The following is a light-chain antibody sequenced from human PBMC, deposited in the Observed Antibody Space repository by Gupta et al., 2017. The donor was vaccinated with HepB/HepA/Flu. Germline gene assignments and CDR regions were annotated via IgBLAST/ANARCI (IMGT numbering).Light chain of an antibody. CDR3: LQDYNYPWT. J-gene: IGKJ1*01. CDR2: TAS. Sequence: AIQMTQSPSSLSASVGDRVTITCRASQGIRNDLGWYQQKPGKAPKLLIYTASSLRSGVPSRFSGSGSGTXFTLTIXSLQPEDFATYYCLQDYNYPWTFGXGTKVEIK. CDR1: QGIRND. V-gene: IGKV1-6*01.